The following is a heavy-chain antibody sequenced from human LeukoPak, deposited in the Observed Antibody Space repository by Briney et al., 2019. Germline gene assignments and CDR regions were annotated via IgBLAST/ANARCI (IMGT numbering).Heavy chain of an antibody. CDR1: GFTFSSYA. CDR3: AKTNLIVVPSTIRRGGFFDY. CDR2: IGGSGGST. V-gene: IGHV3-23*01. J-gene: IGHJ4*02. Sequence: GGSLRLSCRTSGFTFSSYAMSWVRQAPGKGLEWVSAIGGSGGSTYSADSVKGRFTISRDNSKNILYLQMNSLRAEDTAIYYCAKTNLIVVPSTIRRGGFFDYWAREPWSPSPQ. D-gene: IGHD2-2*01.